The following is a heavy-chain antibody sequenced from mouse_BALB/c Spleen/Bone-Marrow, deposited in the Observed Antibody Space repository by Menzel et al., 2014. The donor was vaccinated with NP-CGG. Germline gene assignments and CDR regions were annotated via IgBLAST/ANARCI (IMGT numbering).Heavy chain of an antibody. V-gene: IGHV1-4*02. D-gene: IGHD3-3*01. CDR2: INPSSAYT. CDR1: GYTFTSYT. Sequence: VQLQQSAAELARPGASVKMSCKASGYTFTSYTMHWIKQRPGQGLEWIGYINPSSAYTEYNQKFKDKTTLTADTSSSTAYMQLSSLTSEDSAVYYCARGGTARAAWFAYWGQETLVTVSA. J-gene: IGHJ3*01. CDR3: ARGGTARAAWFAY.